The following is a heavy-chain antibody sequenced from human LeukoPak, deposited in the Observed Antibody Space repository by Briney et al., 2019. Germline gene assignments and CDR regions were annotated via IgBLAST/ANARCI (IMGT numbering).Heavy chain of an antibody. CDR3: AKVRIGNYYDSSGLIDY. Sequence: GGSLRLSCAASGFTFSSYAMSWVRQAPGKGLEWVSAISGSGGSTYYADFVKGRFTISRDNSKNTLYLQMNSLRAEDTAVYYCAKVRIGNYYDSSGLIDYWGQGTLVTVSS. CDR1: GFTFSSYA. D-gene: IGHD3-22*01. V-gene: IGHV3-23*01. CDR2: ISGSGGST. J-gene: IGHJ4*02.